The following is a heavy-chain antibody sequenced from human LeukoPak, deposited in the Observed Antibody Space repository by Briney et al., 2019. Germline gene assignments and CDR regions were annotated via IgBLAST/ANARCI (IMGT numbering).Heavy chain of an antibody. CDR3: ARETPEWEHTNWFAP. J-gene: IGHJ5*02. CDR1: GYTFTSYG. D-gene: IGHD1-26*01. V-gene: IGHV1-18*01. Sequence: SSVKVSCKSSGYTFTSYGSSGVRQAPGQGLEGMGWISAYNGNTNYVQKLQGRVTMTTDTSTSTAYMELRSLRSDDTDVYYCARETPEWEHTNWFAPWGQGTLVTVSS. CDR2: ISAYNGNT.